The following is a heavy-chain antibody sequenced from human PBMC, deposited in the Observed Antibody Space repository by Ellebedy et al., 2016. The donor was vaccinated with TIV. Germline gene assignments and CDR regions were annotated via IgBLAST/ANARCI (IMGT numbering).Heavy chain of an antibody. V-gene: IGHV1-69*13. D-gene: IGHD6-19*01. Sequence: AASVKVSCKVPGGTLSSNAISWLRQAPGQGLEWMGGFIPIHGPATYAQSFQGRVTITADESTGTSYMELSSLTSKDTAVYYCAGPTFGPEVAAPPYYFHYWGQGTLVTVSS. CDR1: GGTLSSNA. J-gene: IGHJ4*02. CDR3: AGPTFGPEVAAPPYYFHY. CDR2: FIPIHGPA.